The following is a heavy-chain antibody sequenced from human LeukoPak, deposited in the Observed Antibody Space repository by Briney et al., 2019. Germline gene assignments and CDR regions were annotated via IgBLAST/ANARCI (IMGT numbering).Heavy chain of an antibody. J-gene: IGHJ5*02. Sequence: PSETLSLTCAVYGGSFSGFYWSWIRQPPGKGLEWIGSIYDSGSTYYNPSLKSRVTISVDTSKNQFSLKLNSVTAADTAVYYCARHYGPWGQGTLVTVSS. CDR1: GGSFSGFY. CDR3: ARHYGP. V-gene: IGHV4-34*01. CDR2: IYDSGST. D-gene: IGHD3-16*01.